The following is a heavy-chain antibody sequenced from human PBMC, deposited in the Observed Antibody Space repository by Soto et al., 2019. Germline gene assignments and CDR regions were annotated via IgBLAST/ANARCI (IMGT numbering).Heavy chain of an antibody. J-gene: IGHJ4*02. D-gene: IGHD2-2*01. CDR3: ARQGGYCSSTSCPIDY. CDR2: IYYSGST. CDR1: GGSISSYY. Sequence: SETLSLTCTVSGGSISSYYWSWIRQPPGKGLEWIGYIYYSGSTNYNPSLKSRTTISVDTSKNQFSLKLSSVTAADTAVYYCARQGGYCSSTSCPIDYWGQGTLVTV. V-gene: IGHV4-59*08.